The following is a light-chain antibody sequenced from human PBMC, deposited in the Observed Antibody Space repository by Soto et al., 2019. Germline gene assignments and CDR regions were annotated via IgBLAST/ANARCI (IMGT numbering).Light chain of an antibody. V-gene: IGKV1-5*01. Sequence: DIQMTQSHSTLSASVGDRVTITCRASQSISSWSAWYQQKPGKAPKLLIYDASSLESGVPSRFSGSGSGTEFTLTICSLQPDDFATYYCQQYNSYSQTFGQGTKVDIK. J-gene: IGKJ1*01. CDR3: QQYNSYSQT. CDR2: DAS. CDR1: QSISSW.